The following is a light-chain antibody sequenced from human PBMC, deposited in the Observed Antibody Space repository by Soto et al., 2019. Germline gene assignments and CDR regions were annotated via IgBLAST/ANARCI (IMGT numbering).Light chain of an antibody. J-gene: IGLJ7*01. V-gene: IGLV1-44*01. CDR2: SND. CDR1: SSNIGSNS. CDR3: GVWGGRLKAAV. Sequence: QSVLTQPPSASGTPGQRVTISCSGRSSNIGSNSVNWYQQLPETSPKLLIYSNDLRFSGVPDRFSGSKSGTSAPLGISGLPSGDEGYYYLGVWGGRLKAAVFGRGNQLTVL.